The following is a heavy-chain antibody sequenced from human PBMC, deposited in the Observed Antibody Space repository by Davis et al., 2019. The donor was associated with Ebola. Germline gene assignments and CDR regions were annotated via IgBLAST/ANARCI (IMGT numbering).Heavy chain of an antibody. CDR1: GYTFTSYG. Sequence: AASVKVSCKASGYTFTSYGISWVRQAPGQGLEWMGWISAYNGNTNYAQKFQGRVTITADESTSTAYMELRSLRSDDTAVYYCARDTVTGPFDYWGQGTLVTVSS. CDR3: ARDTVTGPFDY. CDR2: ISAYNGNT. D-gene: IGHD4-17*01. V-gene: IGHV1-18*01. J-gene: IGHJ4*02.